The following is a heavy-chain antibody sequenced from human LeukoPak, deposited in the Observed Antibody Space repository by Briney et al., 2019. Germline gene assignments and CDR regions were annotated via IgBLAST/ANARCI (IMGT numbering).Heavy chain of an antibody. CDR3: IRIRDREHQYGRDV. CDR2: IDSVGNT. CDR1: GFPFSNYD. V-gene: IGHV3-13*01. D-gene: IGHD1-26*01. J-gene: IGHJ6*04. Sequence: GGSLTLSCAASGFPFSNYDMHGVPDATGKGPEWVSAIDSVGNTHYSGSVKGRFTVSREDAQQSLSPQMRRLGRGGTALYYFIRIRDREHQYGRDVWGGGPTVTVSS.